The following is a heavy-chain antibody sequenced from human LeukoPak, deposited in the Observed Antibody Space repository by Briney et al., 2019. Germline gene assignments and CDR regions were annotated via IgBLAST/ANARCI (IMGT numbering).Heavy chain of an antibody. Sequence: GGSLRLSCAASGFTVSSNYMSWVRQAPGKGLEWVSVIYSGASTYYADSVKGRFTISRDNSKNTLYLQMNSLRAEDTAMYYCAPVRGGSGTYYVDHWGQGTLLTVSS. CDR2: IYSGAST. CDR1: GFTVSSNY. D-gene: IGHD3-10*01. J-gene: IGHJ4*02. V-gene: IGHV3-53*01. CDR3: APVRGGSGTYYVDH.